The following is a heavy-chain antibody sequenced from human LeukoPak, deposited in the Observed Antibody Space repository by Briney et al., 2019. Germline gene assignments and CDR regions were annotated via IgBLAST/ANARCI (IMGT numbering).Heavy chain of an antibody. V-gene: IGHV1-46*01. CDR2: INPSGGST. Sequence: GASVTVSCKASGYTFTSYYMHWVRQAPGQGLEWMGLINPSGGSTSYAQKFQGRVTMTRDTSTSTVYMELSSLRSEDTAVYYCARDPVDSSGYYYLDYWGQGTLVTVSS. CDR1: GYTFTSYY. J-gene: IGHJ4*02. D-gene: IGHD3-22*01. CDR3: ARDPVDSSGYYYLDY.